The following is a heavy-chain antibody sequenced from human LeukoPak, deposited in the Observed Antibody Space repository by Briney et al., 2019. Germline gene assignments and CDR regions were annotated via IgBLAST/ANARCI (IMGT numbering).Heavy chain of an antibody. D-gene: IGHD3-3*01. CDR3: ARNDFWSGLGFDP. Sequence: GGSLRLSCAASGFTFSSYSMNWVRQAPGKGLEWVSCISSSSSYIYYAGSVKGRFTISRDNAKNSLYLQMNSLRAEDTAVYYCARNDFWSGLGFDPWGQGTLVTGSS. J-gene: IGHJ5*02. CDR1: GFTFSSYS. CDR2: ISSSSSYI. V-gene: IGHV3-21*01.